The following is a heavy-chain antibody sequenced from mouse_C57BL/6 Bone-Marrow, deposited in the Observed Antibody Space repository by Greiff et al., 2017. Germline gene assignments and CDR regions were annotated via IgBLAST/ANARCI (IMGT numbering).Heavy chain of an antibody. Sequence: SAAAVDFSRYWMSWVRRAPGKGLEWIGEINPDSSTINYAPSLKDKFIISRDNAKNTLYLQMSKVRSEDTALYYCARPVGYYFDYWGQGTTLTVSS. CDR2: INPDSSTI. V-gene: IGHV4-1*01. D-gene: IGHD2-2*01. J-gene: IGHJ2*01. CDR1: AVDFSRYW. CDR3: ARPVGYYFDY.